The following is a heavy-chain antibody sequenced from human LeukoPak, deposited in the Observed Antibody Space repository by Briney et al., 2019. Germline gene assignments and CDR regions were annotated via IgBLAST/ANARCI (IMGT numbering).Heavy chain of an antibody. D-gene: IGHD6-13*01. V-gene: IGHV1-2*04. J-gene: IGHJ4*02. CDR2: INPNSGGT. CDR3: ARADQGSSLGY. Sequence: ASVKVSCKASGYTFTSYGISWVRQAPGQGLEWMGWINPNSGGTNYAQKFQGWVTMTRDTSISTAYMELSRLRSDDTAVYYCARADQGSSLGYWGQGTLVTVSS. CDR1: GYTFTSYG.